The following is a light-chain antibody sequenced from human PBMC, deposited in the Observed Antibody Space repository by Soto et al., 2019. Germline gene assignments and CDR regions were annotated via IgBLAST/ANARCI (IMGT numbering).Light chain of an antibody. CDR3: HQFGSSIPNT. Sequence: EIVMTQSPGTLSLSPGERATISCRASQVIGSRYLAWYHQKSGQAPRLLIYGASSRATGIPDRFSGSGSGTDFTLTISRLEPEDFGVYYCHQFGSSIPNTVGQGTKLEIK. J-gene: IGKJ2*01. V-gene: IGKV3-20*01. CDR1: QVIGSRY. CDR2: GAS.